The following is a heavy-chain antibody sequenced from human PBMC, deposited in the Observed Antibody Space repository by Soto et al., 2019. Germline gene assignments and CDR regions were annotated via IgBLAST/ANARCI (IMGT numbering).Heavy chain of an antibody. CDR2: IRFDGSNI. D-gene: IGHD1-26*01. V-gene: IGHV3-30*02. CDR1: GIIFTGYG. J-gene: IGHJ4*02. CDR3: AGDGVGGKVFFGYFAY. Sequence: QVHLVESGGGVVQPGGSLRLSCAVPGIIFTGYGMHWVRQAPGKGLEWVAIIRFDGSNIHYADSVKGRFTISRDNSKNTLYLQMNSLRAEDTAVYYCAGDGVGGKVFFGYFAYWGQGALVTVSS.